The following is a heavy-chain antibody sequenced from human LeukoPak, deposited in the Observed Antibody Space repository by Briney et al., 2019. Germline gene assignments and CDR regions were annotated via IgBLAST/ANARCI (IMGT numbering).Heavy chain of an antibody. CDR2: IKSKTVGGTT. Sequence: GGSLRLSCVGSGFTFSDVWMNWVRQAPGKGLEWVGRIKSKTVGGTTDYAAPVKDRFTVSRDDSKATLYLQMNSLKTEDTAVNYCTTDKCTYTTCYLTFWGQGILVTVSS. D-gene: IGHD2-2*01. V-gene: IGHV3-15*07. CDR1: GFTFSDVW. CDR3: TTDKCTYTTCYLTF. J-gene: IGHJ4*02.